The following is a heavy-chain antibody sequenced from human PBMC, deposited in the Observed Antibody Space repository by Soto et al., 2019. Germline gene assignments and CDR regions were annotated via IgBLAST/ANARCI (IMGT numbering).Heavy chain of an antibody. CDR1: GGTFSNYA. CDR2: IIPISGTA. J-gene: IGHJ6*02. V-gene: IGHV1-69*01. D-gene: IGHD2-2*01. Sequence: QVQLVQSGAEVKKPGSSVKVSCKASGGTFSNYAISWVRQAPGQELEWMGGIIPISGTANYAQKFQGRVTITAGESTSTAYMELSSLRSEATAVYYCARSQGSSTSLEIYYYYYYGMDVWGQGTTVTVSS. CDR3: ARSQGSSTSLEIYYYYYYGMDV.